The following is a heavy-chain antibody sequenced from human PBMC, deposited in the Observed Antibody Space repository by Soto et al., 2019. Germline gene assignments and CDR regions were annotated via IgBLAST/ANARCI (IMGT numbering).Heavy chain of an antibody. CDR2: IYYSGST. J-gene: IGHJ5*02. CDR3: ARGYNIQEDWFDP. D-gene: IGHD5-18*01. V-gene: IGHV4-59*01. CDR1: GGPISSYY. Sequence: PSETLSLTCTVSGGPISSYYWSWIRQPPGKGLEWIGYIYYSGSTNYNPSLKSRVTISVDTSKNQFSLKLSSVTAADTAAYYCARGYNIQEDWFDPWGQGTLVTVSS.